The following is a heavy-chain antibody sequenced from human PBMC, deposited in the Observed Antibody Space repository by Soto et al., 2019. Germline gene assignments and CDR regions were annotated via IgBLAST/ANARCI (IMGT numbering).Heavy chain of an antibody. CDR1: GYSFTSYW. D-gene: IGHD6-13*01. V-gene: IGHV5-51*01. J-gene: IGHJ5*02. CDR3: ASTSIAAAGKDYNWFDP. CDR2: IYPGDSDT. Sequence: PGESLKISCQGSGYSFTSYWIGWVRQMPGKGLEWMGIIYPGDSDTRYSPSFQGQVTLSADKSISTAYLQWSSLKASDTAMYYCASTSIAAAGKDYNWFDPWGQGTLVTVSS.